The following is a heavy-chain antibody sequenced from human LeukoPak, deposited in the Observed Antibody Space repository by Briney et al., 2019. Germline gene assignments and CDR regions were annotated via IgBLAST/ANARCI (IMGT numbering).Heavy chain of an antibody. D-gene: IGHD3-22*01. CDR1: GFPFNTYA. J-gene: IGHJ5*02. V-gene: IGHV3-15*07. Sequence: MSGGSLRLSCSASGFPFNTYAIHWVRQAPGKGLEWVGRIRRNSDGGTIDYAAPVKGRFALSRDDSKNTLYLHMSSLQTEDTAVYYCATDFYDTTWGQGTLVTVSS. CDR3: ATDFYDTT. CDR2: IRRNSDGGTI.